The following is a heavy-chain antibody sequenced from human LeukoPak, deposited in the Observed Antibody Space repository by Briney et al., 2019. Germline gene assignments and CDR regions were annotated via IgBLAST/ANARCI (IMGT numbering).Heavy chain of an antibody. D-gene: IGHD6-13*01. CDR3: ARDGLGGSSWYYGY. CDR2: INTNTGNP. CDR1: GYTFTSYA. V-gene: IGHV7-4-1*02. J-gene: IGHJ4*02. Sequence: GASVKVSCKASGYTFTSYAMNWVRQAPGQGLEWMGWINTNTGNPTYAQGFTGRFVFSLDTSVSTAYLQISSLKAEDTAVYYRARDGLGGSSWYYGYWGQGTLVTVSS.